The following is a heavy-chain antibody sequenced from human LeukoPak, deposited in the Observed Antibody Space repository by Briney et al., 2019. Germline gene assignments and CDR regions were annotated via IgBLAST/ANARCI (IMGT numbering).Heavy chain of an antibody. CDR1: GFAFSSSW. J-gene: IGHJ4*02. Sequence: GGSLRLSCAASGFAFSSSWMGWVRQAPGKGLEWVANIKEDGSVKHYVDSVKDRFTISRDNAKNSLYLQMNSLRTEDTALYYCARDSSGALDFWGQGTLVTVSS. CDR3: ARDSSGALDF. V-gene: IGHV3-7*01. D-gene: IGHD7-27*01. CDR2: IKEDGSVK.